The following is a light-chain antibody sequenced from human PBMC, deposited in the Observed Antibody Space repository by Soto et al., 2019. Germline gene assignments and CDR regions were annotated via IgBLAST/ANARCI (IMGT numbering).Light chain of an antibody. J-gene: IGLJ2*01. CDR3: SSYAGSNILV. V-gene: IGLV2-11*01. CDR1: SSDVGGFNY. CDR2: EVN. Sequence: QSALTQPRSVSGSPGQSVTISCTGTSSDVGGFNYVSWYQHHPGKAPKLMIYEVNKRPSGVPDRFSGSKSGNTASLTVSGLQAEDEADYYCSSYAGSNILVFGGGTQLTVL.